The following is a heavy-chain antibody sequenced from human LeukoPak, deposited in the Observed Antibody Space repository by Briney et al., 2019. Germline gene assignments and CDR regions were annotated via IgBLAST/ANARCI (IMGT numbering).Heavy chain of an antibody. Sequence: GESLKISCKGSGYTFTNHWISWVRQMPGKGLEWMGKIDPSDSYTNYSPSFQGHVAISADKSISTAYLQWSSLKASDTAMYYCARAPDSDSGYDYFDYWGQGTLVTVSS. J-gene: IGHJ4*02. D-gene: IGHD5-12*01. V-gene: IGHV5-10-1*01. CDR1: GYTFTNHW. CDR3: ARAPDSDSGYDYFDY. CDR2: IDPSDSYT.